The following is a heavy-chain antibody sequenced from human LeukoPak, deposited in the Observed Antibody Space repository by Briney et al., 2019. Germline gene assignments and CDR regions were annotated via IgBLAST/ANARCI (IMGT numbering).Heavy chain of an antibody. CDR3: ARSSVVTGYYTWYFDY. Sequence: GRSLRLSCAASEFTFSNYAMHWVRQAPGKGLEWVAVILSDGNNKYYADSVKGRFTISRDNSKNTLYLQMNSLRAEDTAIYYCARSSVVTGYYTWYFDYWGQGTLVTVSS. CDR2: ILSDGNNK. J-gene: IGHJ4*02. CDR1: EFTFSNYA. D-gene: IGHD3/OR15-3a*01. V-gene: IGHV3-30-3*01.